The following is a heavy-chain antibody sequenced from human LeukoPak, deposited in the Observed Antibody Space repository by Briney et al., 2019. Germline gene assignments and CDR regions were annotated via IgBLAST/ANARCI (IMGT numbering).Heavy chain of an antibody. CDR1: GFTFSSYE. D-gene: IGHD6-19*01. Sequence: AGGSLRLSCAASGFTFSSYEMNWVRQAPGKGLEWVANIKQDGSEKYYVDSVKGRFTISRDNAKNSLYLQMNSLRAEDTAVYYCARDWAVAGTLDYWGQGTLVTVSS. CDR3: ARDWAVAGTLDY. J-gene: IGHJ4*02. CDR2: IKQDGSEK. V-gene: IGHV3-7*01.